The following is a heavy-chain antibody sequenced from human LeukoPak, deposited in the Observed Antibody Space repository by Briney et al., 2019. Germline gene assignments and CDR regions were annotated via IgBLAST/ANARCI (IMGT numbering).Heavy chain of an antibody. Sequence: GGSLRLSCAASGFTFSNYGMNWVRQAPGKGLEWVSSISSSSSSIYYSDSVKGRFTIFRDNAKNSLFLEMNSLRADDTAVYYCARGPPFDYWGQGTLVTVSS. CDR2: ISSSSSSI. V-gene: IGHV3-21*06. CDR3: ARGPPFDY. J-gene: IGHJ4*02. CDR1: GFTFSNYG.